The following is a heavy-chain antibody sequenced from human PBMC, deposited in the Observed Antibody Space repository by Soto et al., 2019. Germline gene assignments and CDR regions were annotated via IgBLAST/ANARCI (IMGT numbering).Heavy chain of an antibody. V-gene: IGHV3-23*01. Sequence: PGGSLRLSCAASGITFSTYAMSWFRQAPVKGLEWVSAISASGGSTYYADSVKGRFTISRDNSRNTLYLQINSLRAEDTALYYCAKDHWGSYSGQGTLVTVSS. J-gene: IGHJ4*02. D-gene: IGHD3-16*01. CDR2: ISASGGST. CDR1: GITFSTYA. CDR3: AKDHWGSY.